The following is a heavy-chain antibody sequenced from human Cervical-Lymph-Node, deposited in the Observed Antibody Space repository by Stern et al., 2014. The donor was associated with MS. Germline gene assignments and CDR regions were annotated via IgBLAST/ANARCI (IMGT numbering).Heavy chain of an antibody. V-gene: IGHV1-8*01. CDR1: EYTFTSYE. CDR2: MNTNSGNT. Sequence: QVQLVQSGAEVKKPGASVKISCKASEYTFTSYEINWVRQATGQGLEWMGWMNTNSGNTGFAQKFQGRVTMTRNTSIVTAYMELSNLRPEDTAVYYCARPARITSGGPTAFDIWGQGTVVTVSS. J-gene: IGHJ3*02. D-gene: IGHD6-13*01. CDR3: ARPARITSGGPTAFDI.